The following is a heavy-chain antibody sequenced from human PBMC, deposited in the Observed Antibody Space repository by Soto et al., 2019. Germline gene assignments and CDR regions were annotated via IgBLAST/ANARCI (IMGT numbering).Heavy chain of an antibody. CDR3: ARIMYSSSWYEYYYGMDV. CDR2: IDWDDDK. CDR1: GFSLSTSGMC. D-gene: IGHD6-13*01. V-gene: IGHV2-70*01. Sequence: ESGPTLVNPTQTLTLTFPFSGFSLSTSGMCVSWIRQPPGKALEWLALIDWDDDKYYSTSLKTRLTISKDTSKNQVVLTMTNMDPVDTATYYCARIMYSSSWYEYYYGMDVWGQGTTVTVSS. J-gene: IGHJ6*02.